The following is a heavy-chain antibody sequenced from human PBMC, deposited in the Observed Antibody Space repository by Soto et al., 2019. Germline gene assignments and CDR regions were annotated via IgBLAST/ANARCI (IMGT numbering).Heavy chain of an antibody. CDR3: AKGRYCSTTSCEAGPADY. CDR2: ISGSGGST. D-gene: IGHD2-2*01. CDR1: GFTFTSYR. V-gene: IGHV3-23*01. J-gene: IGHJ4*02. Sequence: GGSLRLSCAASGFTFTSYRMSWVRQAPGKGLEWVSGISGSGGSTYYADSVKGRFTISRDNSKNTLYLQMNSLRAEDTAVYYCAKGRYCSTTSCEAGPADYWGQGTLVTVSS.